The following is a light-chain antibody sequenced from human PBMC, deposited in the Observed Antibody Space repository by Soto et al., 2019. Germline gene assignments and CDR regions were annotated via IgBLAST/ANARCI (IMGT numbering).Light chain of an antibody. CDR1: SSDVGGYNY. CDR2: EVN. Sequence: SVLTQPPSASGSPGHSVTISCTGTSSDVGGYNYVSWFQQHPGKAPKLMIYEVNKRPSGVPDRFSGSKSGNTASLTVSGLQAEDEADYYCSSYAGSNKVFGAGTKVTVL. CDR3: SSYAGSNKV. J-gene: IGLJ1*01. V-gene: IGLV2-8*01.